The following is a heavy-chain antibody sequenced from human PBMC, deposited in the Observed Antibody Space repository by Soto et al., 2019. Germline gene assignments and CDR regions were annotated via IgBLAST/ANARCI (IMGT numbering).Heavy chain of an antibody. Sequence: QVQLQQWGAGLLKPSETLSLTCAVYGGSFSGYYWSWIRQPPGKGLEWIGEINHSGSTNYNPSLKSRVTISVDTSKNQCSLKLSSVTAADTAVYYCARVGAVAPDDAFDIWGQGTMVTVSS. D-gene: IGHD6-19*01. CDR2: INHSGST. CDR1: GGSFSGYY. J-gene: IGHJ3*02. CDR3: ARVGAVAPDDAFDI. V-gene: IGHV4-34*01.